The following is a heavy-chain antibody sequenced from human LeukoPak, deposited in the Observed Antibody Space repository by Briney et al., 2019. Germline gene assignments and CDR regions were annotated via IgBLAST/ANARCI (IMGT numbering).Heavy chain of an antibody. CDR3: ARGAVAYCGGDCYSGPYYGMDV. D-gene: IGHD2-21*02. CDR1: GGSISSYY. J-gene: IGHJ6*02. Sequence: SETLSLTCTVSGGSISSYYWSWIRQPPGKGLEWIGYIYYSGSTNYNPSLKSRVTISVDTSKNQFSLKLSSVTAADTAVYYCARGAVAYCGGDCYSGPYYGMDVWGQGTTVTVSS. CDR2: IYYSGST. V-gene: IGHV4-59*01.